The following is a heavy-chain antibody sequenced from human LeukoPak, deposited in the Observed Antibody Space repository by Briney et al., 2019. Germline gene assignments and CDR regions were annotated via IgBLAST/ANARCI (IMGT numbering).Heavy chain of an antibody. J-gene: IGHJ4*02. CDR1: GGSFSGYY. CDR2: INHSGST. CDR3: ARGPRGSGSYYKY. V-gene: IGHV4-34*01. Sequence: PSETLSLTCAVYGGSFSGYYWNWIRQPPGKGLEWIGEINHSGSTNANPSLKSRVTLSVDTSKSQFSLKLTSVTAADTAVYYCARGPRGSGSYYKYWGQGTLVTVSS. D-gene: IGHD3-10*01.